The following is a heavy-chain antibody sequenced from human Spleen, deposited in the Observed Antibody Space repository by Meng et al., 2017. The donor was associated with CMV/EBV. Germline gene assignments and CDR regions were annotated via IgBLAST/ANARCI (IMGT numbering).Heavy chain of an antibody. CDR3: ARDWSRGSSYYGGWFDP. CDR2: INPNSGGT. V-gene: IGHV1-2*02. CDR1: GYTFSDYY. D-gene: IGHD3-10*01. Sequence: ASVKVSCKTSGYTFSDYYMHWVRQAPGQGLEWMGWINPNSGGTSYAQKFQGRVTLTSDTSINTAYMELSRLTSEDTAVYYRARDWSRGSSYYGGWFDPWGQGTLVTVSS. J-gene: IGHJ5*02.